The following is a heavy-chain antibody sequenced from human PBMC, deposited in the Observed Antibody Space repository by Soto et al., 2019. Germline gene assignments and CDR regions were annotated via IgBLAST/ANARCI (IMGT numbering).Heavy chain of an antibody. CDR2: IYPGDSDT. CDR1: GYAFTSYW. Sequence: GESLKISCTASGYAFTSYWIAWVRQMPGKGLEWMGIIYPGDSDTRYSPSFQGQVTISVDKPITTAYLQWSSLKASDTAMYYCARGYCTTTICDPWFDPWGQGTLVTVSS. D-gene: IGHD2-2*01. CDR3: ARGYCTTTICDPWFDP. J-gene: IGHJ5*02. V-gene: IGHV5-51*04.